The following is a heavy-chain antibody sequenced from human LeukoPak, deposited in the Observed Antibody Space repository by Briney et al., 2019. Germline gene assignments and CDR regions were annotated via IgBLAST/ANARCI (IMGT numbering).Heavy chain of an antibody. CDR1: GYTFISYG. Sequence: ASVKVSCKASGYTFISYGISWVRQAPGQGPEWMGWISAYNGNTKYAQKLQGRVTMTTDTSTSTAYMELRSLRSDDTAAYYCAREAEQWLVGNYFDYWGQGTLVTVSS. CDR3: AREAEQWLVGNYFDY. D-gene: IGHD6-19*01. CDR2: ISAYNGNT. V-gene: IGHV1-18*01. J-gene: IGHJ4*02.